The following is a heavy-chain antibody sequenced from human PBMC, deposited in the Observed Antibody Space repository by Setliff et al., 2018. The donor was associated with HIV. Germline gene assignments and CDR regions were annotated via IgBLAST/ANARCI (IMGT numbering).Heavy chain of an antibody. CDR1: GYTFTSYG. CDR3: ARDWDIWDYFDY. V-gene: IGHV1-18*04. D-gene: IGHD3-16*01. J-gene: IGHJ4*02. Sequence: ASVKVSCKASGYTFTSYGISWVRQAPGQGLEWMGWISTYNGNTNYAQKVQGRVIMTTDTSTSTASMELRSLRSDDTAVYYCARDWDIWDYFDYWGQGTLVTVSS. CDR2: ISTYNGNT.